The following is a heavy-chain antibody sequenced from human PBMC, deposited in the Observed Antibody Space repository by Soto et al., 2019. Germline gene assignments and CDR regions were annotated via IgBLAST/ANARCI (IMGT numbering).Heavy chain of an antibody. V-gene: IGHV4-34*01. CDR3: ARGYLLTGYSY. CDR1: GGSFSGYY. D-gene: IGHD3-9*01. CDR2: INHRGRT. Sequence: QVQLQQWGAGLLKPSETLSLTCAVYGGSFSGYYWSWIRQPPGKGLEWIGEINHRGRTNYNPSLKSRVTMSVDTSKNQYSLKLSSVTAADTAVYYCARGYLLTGYSYWGQGTLVTVSS. J-gene: IGHJ4*02.